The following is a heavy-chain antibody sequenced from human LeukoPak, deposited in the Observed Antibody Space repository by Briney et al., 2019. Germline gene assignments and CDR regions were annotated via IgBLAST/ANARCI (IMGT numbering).Heavy chain of an antibody. V-gene: IGHV4-39*01. Sequence: SETLSLTCTVSSGSISSCDYYWGWIRQPPRKGLEWIGSGCYGGSTYYSPSLKSRATTSVDTSKNQFSLKLRSVTAADTAVYYCARLGGGDYPIDYWGQGILVTVSS. CDR2: GCYGGST. CDR1: SGSISSCDYY. J-gene: IGHJ4*02. D-gene: IGHD2-21*01. CDR3: ARLGGGDYPIDY.